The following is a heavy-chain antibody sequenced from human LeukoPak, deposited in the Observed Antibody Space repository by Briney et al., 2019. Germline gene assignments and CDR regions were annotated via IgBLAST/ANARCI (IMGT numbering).Heavy chain of an antibody. D-gene: IGHD3-10*01. V-gene: IGHV3-7*03. J-gene: IGHJ4*02. CDR1: GFTLSSSW. Sequence: GGSLRLSCTASGFTLSSSWMSWVRQPPGRGLEWVASIKQDGSQKYYVDSVKGRFTISRDNAKNSLYLQMNSLRAEDTALYYCAKDSMVRGVPVYFDYWGQGTLVTVSS. CDR3: AKDSMVRGVPVYFDY. CDR2: IKQDGSQK.